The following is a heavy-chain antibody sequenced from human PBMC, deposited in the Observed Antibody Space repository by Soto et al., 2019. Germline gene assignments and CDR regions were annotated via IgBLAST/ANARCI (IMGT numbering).Heavy chain of an antibody. CDR2: IWYDGSNK. D-gene: IGHD1-26*01. V-gene: IGHV3-33*01. J-gene: IGHJ3*02. CDR1: GFTFSSYG. Sequence: PGGSLRLSCAASGFTFSSYGMHWVRQAPGKGLEWVAVIWYDGSNKYYADSVKGRFTISRDNSKNTLYLQMNSLRAEDTAVYYCAREASGSYDAFDIWGQGTMVTVSS. CDR3: AREASGSYDAFDI.